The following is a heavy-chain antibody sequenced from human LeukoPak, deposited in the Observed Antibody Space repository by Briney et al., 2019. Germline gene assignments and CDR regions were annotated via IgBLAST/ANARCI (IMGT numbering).Heavy chain of an antibody. J-gene: IGHJ3*02. Sequence: GGSLRLSCAASGFTFSSIWMNWVRQVPGKGLEWVGNINPDGSEKYYVDSVEGRFTISRGNSKNSMYLQMNSLRGEDTAVYYCARPGIAGGAFDIWGQGTVVIVSS. D-gene: IGHD1-26*01. CDR2: INPDGSEK. CDR1: GFTFSSIW. CDR3: ARPGIAGGAFDI. V-gene: IGHV3-7*01.